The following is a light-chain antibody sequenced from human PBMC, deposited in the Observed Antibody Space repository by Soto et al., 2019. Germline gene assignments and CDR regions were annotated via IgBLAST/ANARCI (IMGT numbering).Light chain of an antibody. J-gene: IGLJ1*01. Sequence: QTVLTQPSSVSGSPGQAITISCTETSSDFGGYHLVSWYQHQSGKAPKLIIYKVSQWPSGVSDRFSASKSGNTASPTISGLQAEDEADYYCCSYAGSNWGYVFGTGTKVTVL. CDR3: CSYAGSNWGYV. CDR1: SSDFGGYHL. V-gene: IGLV2-23*02. CDR2: KVS.